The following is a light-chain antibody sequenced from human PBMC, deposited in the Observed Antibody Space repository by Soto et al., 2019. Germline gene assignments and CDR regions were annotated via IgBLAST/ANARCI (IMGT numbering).Light chain of an antibody. CDR2: DDR. J-gene: IGLJ3*02. CDR3: QVWDRNNNHVL. V-gene: IGLV3-21*02. Sequence: SYELTQPPSVSVAPGQTAMITCGGNDIGSKSVHWYQQRPGQAPVLVVYDDRDRPSGIPERFSGSNSGSTATLTISRVEAGDEADYYCQVWDRNNNHVLFGGGNKLTVL. CDR1: DIGSKS.